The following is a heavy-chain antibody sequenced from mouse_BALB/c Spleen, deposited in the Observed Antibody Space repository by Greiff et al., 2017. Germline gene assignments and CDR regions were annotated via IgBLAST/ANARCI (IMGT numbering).Heavy chain of an antibody. CDR3: ARGIDGSSFDY. J-gene: IGHJ2*01. CDR2: ISDGGSYT. V-gene: IGHV5-4*02. CDR1: GFTFSDYY. Sequence: EVKLMESGGGLVKPGGSLKLSCAASGFTFSDYYMYWVRQTPEKRLEWVATISDGGSYTYYPDSVKGRFTISRDNAKNNLYLQMSSLKSEDTAMYYCARGIDGSSFDYWGQGTTLTVSS. D-gene: IGHD1-1*01.